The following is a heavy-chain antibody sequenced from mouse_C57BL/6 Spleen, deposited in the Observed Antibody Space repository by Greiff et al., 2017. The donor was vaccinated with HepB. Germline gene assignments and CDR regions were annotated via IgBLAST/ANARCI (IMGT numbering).Heavy chain of an antibody. D-gene: IGHD2-3*01. Sequence: QVQLKESGAELAKPGASVKLSCKASGYTFTSYWMHWVKQRPGQGLEWIGYINPSSGYTKYNQKFKDKATLTADKSSSTAYMQLSSLTYEDSAVYYCARPRADGWWYFDVWGTGTTVTVSS. V-gene: IGHV1-7*01. CDR3: ARPRADGWWYFDV. CDR2: INPSSGYT. CDR1: GYTFTSYW. J-gene: IGHJ1*03.